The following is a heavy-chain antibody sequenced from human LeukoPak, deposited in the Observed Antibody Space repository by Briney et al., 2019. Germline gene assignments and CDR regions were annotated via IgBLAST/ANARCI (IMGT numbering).Heavy chain of an antibody. CDR1: GFTFNSYN. CDR3: ERDDPTAGDPQFDY. V-gene: IGHV3-21*01. J-gene: IGHJ4*02. CDR2: ISSGSSYI. D-gene: IGHD6-25*01. Sequence: KSGGSLRLSCAASGFTFNSYNMNWVRQAPGKGLEWVSSISSGSSYIFYADSVKGRFTISRDNAKNSLYLQMHSLRAEDTAVYYCERDDPTAGDPQFDYWGQGTLVTVSS.